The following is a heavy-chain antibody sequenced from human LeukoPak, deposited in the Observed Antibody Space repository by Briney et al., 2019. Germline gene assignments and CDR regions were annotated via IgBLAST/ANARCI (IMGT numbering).Heavy chain of an antibody. D-gene: IGHD6-13*01. CDR3: ARDRVRGAASYNWFDP. J-gene: IGHJ5*02. Sequence: GGSLRLSWAASGFTFSSYSMNWVRQAPGKGLEWVSSISSSSSYIYYADSVKGRFTISRDNAKNSLYLQMNSLRAEDTAVYYCARDRVRGAASYNWFDPWGQGTLVTVSS. CDR2: ISSSSSYI. CDR1: GFTFSSYS. V-gene: IGHV3-21*01.